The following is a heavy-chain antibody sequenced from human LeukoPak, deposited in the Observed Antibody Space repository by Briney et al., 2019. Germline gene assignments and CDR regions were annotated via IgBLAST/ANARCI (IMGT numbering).Heavy chain of an antibody. J-gene: IGHJ4*02. D-gene: IGHD3-22*01. CDR3: ARNYYDSSGYYAY. CDR1: GFTFSSYS. Sequence: GGSPRLSCAASGFTFSSYSMNWVRQAPGKGLEWVSTINNSGGGTYYADSVKGRSTISRDNAKNSLYLQMDNLRAEDTAVYYCARNYYDSSGYYAYWGQGTLVTVSS. CDR2: INNSGGGT. V-gene: IGHV3-21*01.